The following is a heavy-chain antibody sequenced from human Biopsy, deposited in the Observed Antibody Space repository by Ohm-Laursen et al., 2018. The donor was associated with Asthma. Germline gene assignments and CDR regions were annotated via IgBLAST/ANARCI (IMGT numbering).Heavy chain of an antibody. V-gene: IGHV4-59*01. CDR2: VYSTGRT. Sequence: ETLSLTCTVSPGYISEYYLNWIRQFPGKEREWIGYVYSTGRTRYNPSLKRRVTISVDTSINQVSLRLSSVAASDTAMYYCVRATSTWSQSGPHYFDHWGQGALVTVSS. CDR3: VRATSTWSQSGPHYFDH. J-gene: IGHJ4*02. D-gene: IGHD6-13*01. CDR1: PGYISEYY.